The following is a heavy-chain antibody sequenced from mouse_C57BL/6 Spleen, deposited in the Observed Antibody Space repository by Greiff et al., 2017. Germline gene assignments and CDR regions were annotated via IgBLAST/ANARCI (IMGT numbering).Heavy chain of an antibody. V-gene: IGHV5-17*01. CDR1: GFTFSDYG. CDR3: AWRHYYGSSYWYFDV. CDR2: ISIGSSTI. Sequence: EVQLQQSGGGLVKPGGSLKLSCAASGFTFSDYGMHWVRQAPEKGLEWFAYISIGSSTIYYADTVKGRVTISRDNAKNTLFLQMTSLRSEDTAMYYCAWRHYYGSSYWYFDVWGTGTTVTVSS. J-gene: IGHJ1*03. D-gene: IGHD1-1*01.